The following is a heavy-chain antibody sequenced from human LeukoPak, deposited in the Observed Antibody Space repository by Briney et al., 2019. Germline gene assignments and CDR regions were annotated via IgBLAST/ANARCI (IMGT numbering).Heavy chain of an antibody. J-gene: IGHJ4*02. CDR2: INRDGSEK. CDR1: GFTLSSRW. CDR3: ATYDSWSGYNIAY. V-gene: IGHV3-7*03. D-gene: IGHD3-3*01. Sequence: GSLRPSCVVSGFTLSSRWMMWVRQAPGKGLERMTNINRDGSEKNYVDSVKGRFTITRDNAENSLYLQMNSLKVEDTAIYYCATYDSWSGYNIAYWGQGTLVTVSS.